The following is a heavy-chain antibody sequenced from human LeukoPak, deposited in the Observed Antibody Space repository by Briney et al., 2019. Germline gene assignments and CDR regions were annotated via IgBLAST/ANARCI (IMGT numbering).Heavy chain of an antibody. J-gene: IGHJ4*02. V-gene: IGHV1-2*02. CDR1: GYTFTGYY. CDR2: INPNSGDT. Sequence: GASVRVSCKASGYTFTGYYMHWVRQAPGQGLEWMGWINPNSGDTNYAQKFQGRVTMARDTSINTAYMELSRLTSGDTAVYHCARDGRGGLSADYWGQGTLVTVSS. D-gene: IGHD3-10*01. CDR3: ARDGRGGLSADY.